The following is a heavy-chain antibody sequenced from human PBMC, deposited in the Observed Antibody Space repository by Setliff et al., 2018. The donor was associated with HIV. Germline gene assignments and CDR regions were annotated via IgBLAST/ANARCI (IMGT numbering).Heavy chain of an antibody. CDR3: ARRFLEWFPPSYFYYYMDV. CDR2: IYYNGST. CDR1: GGSIRSHY. D-gene: IGHD3-3*01. V-gene: IGHV4-59*11. Sequence: NPSLTCTVSGGSIRSHYWSWIRQSPGKGLEYIGYIYYNGSTNYNPSLQSRVTISVETSKNQFSLKLSSVTAADTAVYYCARRFLEWFPPSYFYYYMDVWGKGTTVTVSS. J-gene: IGHJ6*03.